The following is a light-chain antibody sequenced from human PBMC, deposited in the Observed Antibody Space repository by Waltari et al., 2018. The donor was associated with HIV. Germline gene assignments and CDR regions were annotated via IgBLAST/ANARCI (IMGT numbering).Light chain of an antibody. CDR3: SSFAGTGTPM. CDR2: GVT. CDR1: SHKIAFYNL. J-gene: IGLJ3*02. Sequence: QSPLYQPASVSGSPGQSITIPCSGVSHKIAFYNLVSWYQLRPGKAPQLIIFGVTRRPSGISSRFSGSTSGGTASLTISDLQIEDEADYFCSSFAGTGTPMFGGGTKLTVL. V-gene: IGLV2-14*01.